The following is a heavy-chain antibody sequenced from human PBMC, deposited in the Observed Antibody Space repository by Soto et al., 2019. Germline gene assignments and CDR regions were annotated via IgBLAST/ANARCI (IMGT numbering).Heavy chain of an antibody. Sequence: QVQLVQSGAEVKKPGASVRVSCKASGYALSSYHMHWVRQAHGQGLEWMGIINPSGVSTAYAQRFQGRLTVTRDTSTSTVYMELSGLRSEDTAVYYCARALPRSSGYAYGALDYWGQGTLVTVSP. CDR2: INPSGVST. CDR1: GYALSSYH. CDR3: ARALPRSSGYAYGALDY. J-gene: IGHJ4*02. D-gene: IGHD5-18*01. V-gene: IGHV1-46*01.